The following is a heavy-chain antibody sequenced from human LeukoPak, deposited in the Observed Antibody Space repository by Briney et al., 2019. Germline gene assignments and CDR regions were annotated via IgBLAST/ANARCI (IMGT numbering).Heavy chain of an antibody. V-gene: IGHV3-33*08. CDR1: GFTFSSYA. J-gene: IGHJ4*02. Sequence: QAGGSLRLSCAASGFTFSSYAMSWVRQAPGKGLEWVAIIWYDGSTKYYAESVKGRFTISRDNSKNMLYLQMNSLRAEDTAVYYCARVSDYSNYFDFWGQGTLVTVSS. CDR2: IWYDGSTK. D-gene: IGHD4-11*01. CDR3: ARVSDYSNYFDF.